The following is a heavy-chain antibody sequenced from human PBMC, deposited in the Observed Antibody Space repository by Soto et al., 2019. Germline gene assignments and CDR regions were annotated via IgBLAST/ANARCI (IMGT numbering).Heavy chain of an antibody. CDR2: VNWNAAGI. D-gene: IGHD2-2*01. V-gene: IGHV3-20*04. CDR3: ARRPSKYCSTTTFYASDY. J-gene: IGHJ4*02. Sequence: EVQLVESGGGVVRPGGSLRLSCATSGFTFDDYGMSWVRQVPGKGLEWVSGVNWNAAGIGYADSVKGRFTISRDNXKXSXYLQMNSLRAEDTAVYYCARRPSKYCSTTTFYASDYWGQGTLVTVSS. CDR1: GFTFDDYG.